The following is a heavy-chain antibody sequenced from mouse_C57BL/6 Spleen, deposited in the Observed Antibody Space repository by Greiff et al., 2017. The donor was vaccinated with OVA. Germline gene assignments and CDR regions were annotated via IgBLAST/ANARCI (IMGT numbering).Heavy chain of an antibody. CDR3: ARNWDGLRQDYSAMDY. V-gene: IGHV2-2*01. CDR2: IWSGGST. J-gene: IGHJ4*01. Sequence: QVQLKQSGPGLVQPSQSLSITCTVSGFSLTSYGVHWVRQSPGKGLEWLGVIWSGGSTAYNAAFISRLSISKDNSKSHVFFKMHSLQADDTSIYYSARNWDGLRQDYSAMDYWGQGTSVTVSS. D-gene: IGHD2-4*01. CDR1: GFSLTSYG.